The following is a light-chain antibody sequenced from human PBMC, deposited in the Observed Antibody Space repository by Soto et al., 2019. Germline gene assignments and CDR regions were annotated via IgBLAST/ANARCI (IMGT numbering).Light chain of an antibody. CDR1: NSNIGSNT. J-gene: IGLJ2*01. CDR3: AVWDDSLRGRV. Sequence: QSVLTQPPSASGTPGQRVTISCSGSNSNIGSNTVNWYQQFPGTAPRFLIYGNDLRPSGVPDRFSASKSGTSASLAISGLQSEYEAEYYCAVWDDSLRGRVFGGGTKLTVL. V-gene: IGLV1-44*01. CDR2: GND.